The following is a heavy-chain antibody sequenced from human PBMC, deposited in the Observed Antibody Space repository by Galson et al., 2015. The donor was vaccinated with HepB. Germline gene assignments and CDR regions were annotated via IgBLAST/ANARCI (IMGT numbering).Heavy chain of an antibody. CDR3: AKDLSVGWELLLSQGVPGDY. CDR2: ISGSGGST. Sequence: SLRLSCAASGFTFSSYAMSWVRQAPGKGLEWVSAISGSGGSTYYADSVKGRFTISRDNSKNTLYLQMNSLRAEDTAVYYCAKDLSVGWELLLSQGVPGDYWGQGTLVTVSS. J-gene: IGHJ4*02. CDR1: GFTFSSYA. V-gene: IGHV3-23*01. D-gene: IGHD1-26*01.